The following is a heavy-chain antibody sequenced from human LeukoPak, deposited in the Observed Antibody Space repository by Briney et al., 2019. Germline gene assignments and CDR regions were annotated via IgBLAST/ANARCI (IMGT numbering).Heavy chain of an antibody. CDR3: AKDSIEAHGPYYFEY. V-gene: IGHV3-30*02. J-gene: IGHJ4*02. CDR2: IHNDVSNY. CDR1: AFTFSSHG. D-gene: IGHD6-13*01. Sequence: GGSLTLSCSAAAFTFSSHGRYWARHGPGKGLGWVAFIHNDVSNYVYTDSVKGRFTISRANSQSALFLQMNSLRVEDTAMYYCAKDSIEAHGPYYFEYWGQGILVTVSS.